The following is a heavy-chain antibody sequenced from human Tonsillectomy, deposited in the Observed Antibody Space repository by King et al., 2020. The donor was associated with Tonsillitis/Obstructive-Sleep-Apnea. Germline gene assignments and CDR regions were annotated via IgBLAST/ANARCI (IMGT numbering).Heavy chain of an antibody. CDR1: GFTFSSYG. CDR2: ISYDGNNK. Sequence: VQLVESGGGVVQPERSLRLSCAASGFTFSSYGMHWVRQAPGKGLEWVAVISYDGNNKYYADSVKGRFTISRDNSKNTLYLQMNNLRAEDTAVYFCAKDVTTPHYYYGMDVWGQGTTVTVSS. D-gene: IGHD3-3*01. CDR3: AKDVTTPHYYYGMDV. V-gene: IGHV3-30*18. J-gene: IGHJ6*02.